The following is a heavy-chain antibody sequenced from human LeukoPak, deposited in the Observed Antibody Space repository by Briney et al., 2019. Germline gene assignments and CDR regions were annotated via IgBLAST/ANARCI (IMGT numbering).Heavy chain of an antibody. CDR3: ARELVVGPAEYFQH. CDR2: INKRGSET. V-gene: IGHV3-7*01. J-gene: IGHJ1*01. CDR1: GFTFSDSW. D-gene: IGHD2-8*02. Sequence: PGGSLRLSCAGSGFTFSDSWMAWVRQVPGKGLEWVANINKRGSETYYVDSVRGRFTIFRDNDKNSLFLQMNSLRVDDTALYYCARELVVGPAEYFQHWGHGTLVTVSS.